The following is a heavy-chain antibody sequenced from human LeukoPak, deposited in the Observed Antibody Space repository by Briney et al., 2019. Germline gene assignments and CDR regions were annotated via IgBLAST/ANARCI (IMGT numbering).Heavy chain of an antibody. CDR2: IYHSGST. Sequence: PSETLSLTCTVSGYSISSGYYWGWIRQPPGKGLEWIGSIYHSGSTYYNPSLKSRVTISVDKSKNQFSLKLSSVTAADTAVYYCARGTVYYGSGSYPNWFDPWGQGTLVTVSS. V-gene: IGHV4-38-2*02. CDR1: GYSISSGYY. J-gene: IGHJ5*02. D-gene: IGHD3-10*01. CDR3: ARGTVYYGSGSYPNWFDP.